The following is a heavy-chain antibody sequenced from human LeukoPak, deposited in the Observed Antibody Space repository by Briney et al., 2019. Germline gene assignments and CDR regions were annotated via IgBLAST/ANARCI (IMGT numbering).Heavy chain of an antibody. D-gene: IGHD2-15*01. CDR2: ISYVDIST. CDR3: ARGGGIYCSAGSCYLGY. J-gene: IGHJ4*02. CDR1: GFTFSSYE. Sequence: GGSLRLSCAASGFTFSSYEMHWVRQAPGKGLEWLSFISYVDISTHYADSVKGRFTISRDNAKNSLYLQVNSLTAGDTAVYYCARGGGIYCSAGSCYLGYWGQGTLVTVSS. V-gene: IGHV3-48*03.